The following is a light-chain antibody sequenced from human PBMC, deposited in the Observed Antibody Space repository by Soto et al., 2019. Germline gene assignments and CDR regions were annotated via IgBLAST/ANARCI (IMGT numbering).Light chain of an antibody. CDR2: KAS. J-gene: IGKJ1*01. Sequence: DVQMAQSPSTLSAAVGDGVTITCRARQSISSWWAWYQQKPVKAPKLLIYKASTLESGVPSSFSGSGSGTEFTLTISSLQPEDFATYYCQQYNSYPWTFGQGTKVDI. V-gene: IGKV1-5*03. CDR3: QQYNSYPWT. CDR1: QSISSW.